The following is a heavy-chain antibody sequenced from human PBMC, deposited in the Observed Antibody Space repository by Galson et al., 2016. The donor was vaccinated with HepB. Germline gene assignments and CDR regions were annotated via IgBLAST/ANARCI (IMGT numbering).Heavy chain of an antibody. CDR3: GSPIHLWALEY. CDR1: GGSVSSGSYY. Sequence: TLSLTCTVSGGSVSSGSYYWSWVRQPPGKALEWIGYILYSGNTNYNPSLWSRVTISLDTSRNQFSLNLRSVTAADTAVYYCGSPIHLWALEYWGQGTLVTVSS. J-gene: IGHJ4*02. V-gene: IGHV4-61*01. CDR2: ILYSGNT. D-gene: IGHD5-18*01.